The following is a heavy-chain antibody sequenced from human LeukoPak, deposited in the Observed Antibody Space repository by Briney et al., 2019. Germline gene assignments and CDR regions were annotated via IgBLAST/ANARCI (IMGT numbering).Heavy chain of an antibody. J-gene: IGHJ4*02. Sequence: PGGSLRLSCGASGFTFDDYTMHWVRQAPGKGLEWVSLISGDGHSALYADSVKGRFTLSRDNSKNSLFLQMSSLRTGDTALYYCARGLVGTTLAFGYWGQGTLVTVSS. V-gene: IGHV3-43*01. CDR2: ISGDGHSA. CDR3: ARGLVGTTLAFGY. D-gene: IGHD1-26*01. CDR1: GFTFDDYT.